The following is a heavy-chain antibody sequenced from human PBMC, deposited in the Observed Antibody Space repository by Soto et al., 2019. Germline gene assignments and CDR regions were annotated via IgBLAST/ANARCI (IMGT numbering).Heavy chain of an antibody. D-gene: IGHD5-12*01. Sequence: SETLSLTCTASVGSISSVGYYWSWIRQHPGKGLEWIGYIYYSGSTYYNPSLKSRVTISVDTSKNQFSLKLSSVTAADTAVYYCARERVATTHFDYWGQGTLVTVSS. CDR1: VGSISSVGYY. CDR3: ARERVATTHFDY. CDR2: IYYSGST. J-gene: IGHJ4*02. V-gene: IGHV4-31*03.